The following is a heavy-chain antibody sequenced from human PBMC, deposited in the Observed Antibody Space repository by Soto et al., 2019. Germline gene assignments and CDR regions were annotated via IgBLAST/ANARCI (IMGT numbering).Heavy chain of an antibody. D-gene: IGHD3-9*01. CDR3: AKNVWGITIFGGMDV. CDR1: GFTFSSYA. CDR2: ISGSGGST. J-gene: IGHJ6*02. Sequence: EVQLLESGGGLVQPGGSLRLSCAASGFTFSSYAMSWVRQAPGKGLEWVSAISGSGGSTYYADSVKGRFTISRDNSKNTPYLQMNSLRAEDTAVYCCAKNVWGITIFGGMDVWGQGTTVTVSS. V-gene: IGHV3-23*01.